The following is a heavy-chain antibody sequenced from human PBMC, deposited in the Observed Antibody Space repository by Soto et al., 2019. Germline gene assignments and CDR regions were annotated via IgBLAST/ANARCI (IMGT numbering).Heavy chain of an antibody. CDR3: ARDRGYNTGWYGGALDL. V-gene: IGHV3-48*03. CDR1: GFTFSTYE. J-gene: IGHJ4*02. CDR2: ISSRGTSI. Sequence: EVQVVESGGGLVQHGESLRLSCAASGFTFSTYEMNWVRQAPGKGLEWVAYISSRGTSIFYADSVKGRFSISRDNDNDSVSLLMNNLRVDDTAVYYCARDRGYNTGWYGGALDLWGQGTLVTVSS. D-gene: IGHD6-19*01.